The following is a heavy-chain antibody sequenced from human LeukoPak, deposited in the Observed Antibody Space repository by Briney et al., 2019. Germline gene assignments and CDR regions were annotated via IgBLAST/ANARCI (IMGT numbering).Heavy chain of an antibody. CDR3: AKVSSRFLEWEDLDY. J-gene: IGHJ4*02. Sequence: PSETLSLTCTVSGYSISNGYYWGWIRQPPGKGLEWVSVISGRGDNTFYADSVKGRFTISRDNSKNTLSLQMNSLRAEDTAVYYCAKVSSRFLEWEDLDYWGQGTLVTVSS. CDR1: GYSISNGYY. D-gene: IGHD3-3*01. CDR2: ISGRGDNT. V-gene: IGHV3-23*01.